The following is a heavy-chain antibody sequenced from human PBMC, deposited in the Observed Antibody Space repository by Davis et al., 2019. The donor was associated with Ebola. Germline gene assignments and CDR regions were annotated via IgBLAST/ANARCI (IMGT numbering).Heavy chain of an antibody. D-gene: IGHD6-19*01. Sequence: AASVKVSCKASGGTFSNYTFHWVRQAPGQGLEWMGRVIPILGTADYAQRFQGRVTITADTSTHTAYMELSRLRSEDTAVYYCARDSSGWYYFDYWGQGTLVTVSS. CDR1: GGTFSNYT. V-gene: IGHV1-69*08. CDR3: ARDSSGWYYFDY. J-gene: IGHJ4*02. CDR2: VIPILGTA.